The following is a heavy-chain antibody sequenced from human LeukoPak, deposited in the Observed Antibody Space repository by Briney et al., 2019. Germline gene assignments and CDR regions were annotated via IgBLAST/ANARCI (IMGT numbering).Heavy chain of an antibody. CDR3: GRSYLIDY. D-gene: IGHD1-26*01. Sequence: PGGSLRLSCAASGFTFSIYSMNWVRQAPGKGLEWLSSITSSSNYIYYADSVKGRFTISRDNVQNSLYLQMNSLRAEDTAMYYCGRSYLIDYWGQGTLVTVSS. CDR1: GFTFSIYS. J-gene: IGHJ4*02. CDR2: ITSSSNYI. V-gene: IGHV3-21*01.